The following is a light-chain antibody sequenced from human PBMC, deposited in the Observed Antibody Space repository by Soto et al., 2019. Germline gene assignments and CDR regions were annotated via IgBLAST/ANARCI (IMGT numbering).Light chain of an antibody. CDR2: DAS. Sequence: DIQMTQSPSTLSASVGDRVTITCRASQSISSWLAWYQQKPVIAPKLLIYDASSLESGVPSRFSGGGSGTEFTLTISSLQPDDFATYYCQQYNSYSTFGQGTKVDI. V-gene: IGKV1-5*01. CDR1: QSISSW. CDR3: QQYNSYST. J-gene: IGKJ1*01.